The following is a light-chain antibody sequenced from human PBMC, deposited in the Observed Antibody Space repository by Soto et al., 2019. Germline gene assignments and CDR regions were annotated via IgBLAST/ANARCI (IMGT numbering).Light chain of an antibody. V-gene: IGKV1-27*01. CDR1: QGIDHS. Sequence: DIQMTQSPSSLSASVGDRVTITCRESQGIDHSLAWSQQRPGKVPKLLIYSASTLQSGVPSRFSGSGSGTDFTLTITSLQPEDVATYYCQEHYSATPVAFGLGTKVDV. CDR3: QEHYSATPVA. J-gene: IGKJ3*01. CDR2: SAS.